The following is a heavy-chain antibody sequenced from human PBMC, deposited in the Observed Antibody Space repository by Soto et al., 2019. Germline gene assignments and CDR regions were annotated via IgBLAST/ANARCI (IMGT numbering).Heavy chain of an antibody. CDR1: GGSISSGAYY. CDR3: ARDNGGFGY. V-gene: IGHV4-31*03. CDR2: IYYSGST. Sequence: SETLSLTCTVSGGSISSGAYYWNWIRQHPGKGLEWIGYIYYSGSTYYNPSLRSRVTISLDTSKNQFSLKLSSVTAADTAVYYCARDNGGFGYWGQGTLVTVSS. J-gene: IGHJ4*02. D-gene: IGHD4-17*01.